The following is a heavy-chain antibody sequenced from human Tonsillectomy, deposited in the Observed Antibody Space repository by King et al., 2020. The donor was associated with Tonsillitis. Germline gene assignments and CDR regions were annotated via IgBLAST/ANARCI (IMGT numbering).Heavy chain of an antibody. CDR2: ISYDGSNK. CDR3: AKTSPYGGYAPAFDY. V-gene: IGHV3-30*18. D-gene: IGHD5-12*01. CDR1: GFTFSSYG. Sequence: HVQLVESGGGVVQPGRSLRLSCAASGFTFSSYGMHWVRQAPGKGLEWVAVISYDGSNKYYADSGKGRFTISRDNSKNTLYLQMNSLRAEDTAVYYCAKTSPYGGYAPAFDYWGQGTLVTVSS. J-gene: IGHJ4*02.